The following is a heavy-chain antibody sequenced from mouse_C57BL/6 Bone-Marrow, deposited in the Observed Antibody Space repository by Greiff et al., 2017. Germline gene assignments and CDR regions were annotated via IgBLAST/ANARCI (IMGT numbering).Heavy chain of an antibody. CDR1: GFTFSDYG. CDR3: ARRDGSSSWYAMDY. D-gene: IGHD1-1*01. CDR2: ISNLAYSI. V-gene: IGHV5-15*04. J-gene: IGHJ4*01. Sequence: EVKLVESGGGLVQPGGSLKLSCAASGFTFSDYGMAWVRPAPRQGPEWVAFISNLAYSIYYDDTLTGRFTISRENAKNTLYLEMSSLRSEDTAMYYCARRDGSSSWYAMDYWGQGTSVTVSS.